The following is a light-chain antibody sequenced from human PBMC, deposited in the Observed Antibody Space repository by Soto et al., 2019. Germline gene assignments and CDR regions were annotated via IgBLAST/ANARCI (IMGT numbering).Light chain of an antibody. CDR2: EVS. V-gene: IGLV2-14*01. J-gene: IGLJ1*01. CDR1: SSDVGGYNY. CDR3: SSYTSSSNYV. Sequence: QSALTQPASVSGSPGQSMTISCTGTSSDVGGYNYVSWYQQRPGKGPKLMIFEVSNRPSGVSNRFSGSKSGNTASLTISGLQAEDEADYYCSSYTSSSNYVFGTGTKLTVL.